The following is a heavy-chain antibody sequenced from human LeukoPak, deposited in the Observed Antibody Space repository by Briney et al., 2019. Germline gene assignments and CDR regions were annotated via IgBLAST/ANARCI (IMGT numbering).Heavy chain of an antibody. CDR3: APAYYYGSGSSRWFDP. CDR1: GYTFTGYY. CDR2: INPNSGGT. V-gene: IGHV1-2*02. Sequence: ASVKVSCKASGYTFTGYYMHWVRQAPGQGLEWMGWINPNSGGTNYAQKFQGRVTMTRDTSISTAYMELSSLRSEDTAVYYCAPAYYYGSGSSRWFDPWGQGTLVTVSS. J-gene: IGHJ5*02. D-gene: IGHD3-10*01.